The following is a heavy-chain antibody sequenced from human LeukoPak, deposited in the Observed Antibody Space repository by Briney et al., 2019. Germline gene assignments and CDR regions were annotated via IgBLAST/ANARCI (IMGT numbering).Heavy chain of an antibody. CDR1: GYTFTSYD. V-gene: IGHV1-8*03. J-gene: IGHJ4*02. CDR2: MNPNSGNT. Sequence: GASVKVSCKASGYTFTSYDINWVRQATGQGLEWMGWMNPNSGNTGYAQKFQGRVTITRNTSISTAYMELSSLRSEDTAVYYCARLVRGAWEIFGVVPGGTAFDYWGQGTLVTVSS. CDR3: ARLVRGAWEIFGVVPGGTAFDY. D-gene: IGHD3-3*01.